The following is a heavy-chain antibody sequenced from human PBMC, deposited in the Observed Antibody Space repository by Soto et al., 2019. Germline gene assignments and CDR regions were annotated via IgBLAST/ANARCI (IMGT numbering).Heavy chain of an antibody. CDR2: ISSSSSNI. J-gene: IGHJ5*02. D-gene: IGHD2-15*01. CDR3: ARDCRLRSRYCRWFDP. CDR1: GFTLSGYA. Sequence: EVQLVESGGGLVQPGGSLRLSCVASGFTLSGYAMNWVRQAPGKGLEWVSYISSSSSNIQYAGSVKGRFTISRDNAKNYLHPQRNSLRDEGTAVYYCARDCRLRSRYCRWFDPWGQGTLVTVSS. V-gene: IGHV3-48*02.